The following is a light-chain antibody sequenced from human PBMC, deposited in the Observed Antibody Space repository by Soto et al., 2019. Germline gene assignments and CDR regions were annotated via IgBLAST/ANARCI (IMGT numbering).Light chain of an antibody. CDR1: QSVRSNY. V-gene: IGKV3-20*01. Sequence: ELVFTQSPGTLSLSPGERATLSCRASQSVRSNYLAWYQQKPGQAPRLLIYNSSTRATGIPDRFSGSGSGTDFTLTISRLEPEDFALYYCQQYRDLPQTFGQGTKVDIK. J-gene: IGKJ1*01. CDR3: QQYRDLPQT. CDR2: NSS.